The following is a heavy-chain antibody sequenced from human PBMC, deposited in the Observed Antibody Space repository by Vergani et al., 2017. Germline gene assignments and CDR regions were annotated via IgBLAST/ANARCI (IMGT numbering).Heavy chain of an antibody. CDR3: ASSYDSSGYYTLSFDY. CDR2: ISSSSSYT. CDR1: GFTFSDYY. Sequence: QVQLVESGGGLVKPGGSLRLSCAASGFTFSDYYMSWIRQAPGKGLEWVSYISSSSSYTNYADSVKGRFTISRDNAKNSLYLQMNSLRAEDTAVYYCASSYDSSGYYTLSFDYWGQGTLVTVSS. J-gene: IGHJ4*02. D-gene: IGHD3-22*01. V-gene: IGHV3-11*05.